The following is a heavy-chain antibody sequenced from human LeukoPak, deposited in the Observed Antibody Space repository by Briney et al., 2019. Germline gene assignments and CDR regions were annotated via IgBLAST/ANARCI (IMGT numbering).Heavy chain of an antibody. CDR3: ARGFYGSGSRIPPDAFDI. J-gene: IGHJ3*02. CDR2: ISYDGSNK. Sequence: PGGSLRLSCAASGFTFSSYAMHWVRQAPGKGLEWVAVISYDGSNKYYADSVKGRFTISRDNSKNTLYLQMNSLRAEDTAVYYCARGFYGSGSRIPPDAFDIWGQGTMVTVSS. V-gene: IGHV3-30-3*01. D-gene: IGHD3-10*01. CDR1: GFTFSSYA.